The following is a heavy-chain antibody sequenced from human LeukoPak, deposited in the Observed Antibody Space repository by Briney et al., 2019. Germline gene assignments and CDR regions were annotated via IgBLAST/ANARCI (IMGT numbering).Heavy chain of an antibody. CDR3: AKDREYSSSWYGDFDY. CDR1: GFTFSSYA. V-gene: IGHV3-23*01. J-gene: IGHJ4*02. Sequence: GGSLRLSCAASGFTFSSYAMSWVRQAPGKGLEWVSAISGSGGSTYYADSVKGRFTISRDNFKNTLYLQMNSLRAEDTAVYYCAKDREYSSSWYGDFDYWGQGTLVTVSS. CDR2: ISGSGGST. D-gene: IGHD6-13*01.